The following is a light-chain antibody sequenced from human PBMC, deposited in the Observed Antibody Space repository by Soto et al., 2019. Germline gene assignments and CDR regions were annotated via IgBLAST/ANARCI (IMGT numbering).Light chain of an antibody. J-gene: IGLJ3*02. Sequence: QSALTQPASVSGSAGQSITISCSGTMRDVGAYNLVSWYQQHPGTAPKLIIYEVRNRPSGISSRFSGSRSGNTASLTISGLQSEDEGDYYCSAYTAGSPLVFGGGTQVTGL. CDR3: SAYTAGSPLV. CDR2: EVR. CDR1: MRDVGAYNL. V-gene: IGLV2-14*01.